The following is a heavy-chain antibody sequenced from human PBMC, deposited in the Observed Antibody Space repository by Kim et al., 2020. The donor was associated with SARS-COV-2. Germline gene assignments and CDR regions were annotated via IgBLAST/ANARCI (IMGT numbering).Heavy chain of an antibody. CDR3: TTAYYDFWSGSIFDY. D-gene: IGHD3-3*01. Sequence: APVKGRLTISREDSKNTLYLQMNSLKTEDTAVYYCTTAYYDFWSGSIFDYWGQGTLVTVSS. V-gene: IGHV3-15*01. J-gene: IGHJ4*02.